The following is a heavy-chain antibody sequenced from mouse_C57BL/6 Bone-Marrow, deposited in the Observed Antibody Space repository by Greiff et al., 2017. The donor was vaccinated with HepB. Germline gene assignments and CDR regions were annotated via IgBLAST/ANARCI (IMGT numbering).Heavy chain of an antibody. CDR3: ARDDGYYWYFDV. Sequence: EVNVVESGGGLVKPGGSLKLSCAASGFTFSSYAMSWVRQTPDKRLEWVATISDGGSYTYYPDNVKGRFTISRDNAKNNLYLQMSHLKSEDTAMYYCARDDGYYWYFDVWGTGTTVTVSS. J-gene: IGHJ1*03. CDR1: GFTFSSYA. CDR2: ISDGGSYT. V-gene: IGHV5-4*01. D-gene: IGHD2-3*01.